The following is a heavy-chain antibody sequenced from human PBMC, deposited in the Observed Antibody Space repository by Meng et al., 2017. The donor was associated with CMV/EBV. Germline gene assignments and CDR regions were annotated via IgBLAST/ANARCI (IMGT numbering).Heavy chain of an antibody. CDR2: ISGSGGST. CDR1: GFTVSSYW. Sequence: GQLEERGGGLVLLEASLSLSCAGSGFTVSSYWMHWVRQAPAKGLELVSAISGSGGSTYYSDSVKGRFTISRDNSKNTLYLQMNSLRAEDTAVYYCARGSVAGFDYWGQGTLVTVSS. D-gene: IGHD6-19*01. V-gene: IGHV3-23*04. CDR3: ARGSVAGFDY. J-gene: IGHJ4*02.